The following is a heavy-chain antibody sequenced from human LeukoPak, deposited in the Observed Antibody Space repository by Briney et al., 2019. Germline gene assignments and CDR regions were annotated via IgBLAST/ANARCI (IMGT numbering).Heavy chain of an antibody. V-gene: IGHV4-61*09. J-gene: IGHJ4*02. CDR2: IYTSGST. CDR1: GGSITSDSYY. Sequence: SETLSLTCTVSGGSITSDSYYWSWIRQPAGKGLEWIGHIYTSGSTNYNPSLKSRVTISVDTSKNQFSLRLYSVTAADTAVYYCARRSGISYLDYWGQGTLVTVSS. CDR3: ARRSGISYLDY. D-gene: IGHD6-13*01.